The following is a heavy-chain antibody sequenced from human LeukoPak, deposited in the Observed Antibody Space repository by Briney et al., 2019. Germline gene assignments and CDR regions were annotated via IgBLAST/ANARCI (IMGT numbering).Heavy chain of an antibody. CDR3: ARGRDGYNLVPFDC. V-gene: IGHV4-61*01. CDR2: IYYSGST. CDR1: GGSISSGSYY. J-gene: IGHJ4*02. Sequence: SQTLSLTCTVSGGSISSGSYYWSWIRQPPGKGLEWIGYIYYSGSTNYNPSLKSRVTTSVDTSKNQFSLKLSSVTAADTAVYYCARGRDGYNLVPFDCWGQGTLVTVSS. D-gene: IGHD5-24*01.